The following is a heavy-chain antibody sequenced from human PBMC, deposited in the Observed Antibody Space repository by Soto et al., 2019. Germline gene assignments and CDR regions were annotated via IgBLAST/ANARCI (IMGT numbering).Heavy chain of an antibody. CDR3: ARDLVFSSGGEDYDKFHYGMDV. CDR1: GFTFSSYA. D-gene: IGHD3-9*01. J-gene: IGHJ6*02. V-gene: IGHV3-30-3*01. CDR2: ISYDGSNK. Sequence: QVQLVESGGGVVQPGRSLRLSCAASGFTFSSYAMHWVRQAPGKGLEWVAVISYDGSNKYYADSVKGRFTISRDNSKNTLYLQMNSLRAEDTAVYYCARDLVFSSGGEDYDKFHYGMDVWGQGTTVPVSS.